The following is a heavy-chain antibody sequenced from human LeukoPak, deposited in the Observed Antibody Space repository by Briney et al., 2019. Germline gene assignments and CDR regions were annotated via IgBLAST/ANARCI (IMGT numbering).Heavy chain of an antibody. Sequence: SETLSLTCTVSGGSISSSNYYWGWIRQPPGKGLECIGSVYYSGNTYYNPSLKSRVTISVDTSKNQFSLKLSSVTAADTAVYYWARAVTSSSSWYKWVNWFDPWGQGTLVTVSS. CDR2: VYYSGNT. V-gene: IGHV4-39*07. CDR1: GGSISSSNYY. CDR3: ARAVTSSSSWYKWVNWFDP. J-gene: IGHJ5*02. D-gene: IGHD6-13*01.